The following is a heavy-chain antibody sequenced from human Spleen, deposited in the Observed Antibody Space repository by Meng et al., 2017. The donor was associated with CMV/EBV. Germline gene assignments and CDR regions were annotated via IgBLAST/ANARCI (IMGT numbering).Heavy chain of an antibody. J-gene: IGHJ4*02. CDR3: AKDLSGIDY. CDR2: IRYDGSNK. CDR1: GFTFSSYA. D-gene: IGHD1-26*01. Sequence: QVQLVESGGGVVQPGRSLRLSCAASGFTFSSYAMHWVRQAPGKGLEWVAFIRYDGSNKYYADSVKGRFAISRDNSKNTLYLQMHSLRAEDTAVYYCAKDLSGIDYWGQGTLVTVSS. V-gene: IGHV3-30*09.